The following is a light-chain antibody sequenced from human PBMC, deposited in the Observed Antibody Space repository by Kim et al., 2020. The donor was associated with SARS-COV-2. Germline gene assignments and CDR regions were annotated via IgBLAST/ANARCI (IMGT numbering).Light chain of an antibody. Sequence: DIVMTQSPDSLTVSLGERARINCKSSQSVLFSSNNLNYLAWYQQRPGQTPRLLIYWASTRDSGVPERFSGSGSGTDFTLTISSVQAEDVATYYCQQYYATPITFGQGTRLEIK. CDR3: QQYYATPIT. J-gene: IGKJ5*01. CDR1: QSVLFSSNNLNY. V-gene: IGKV4-1*01. CDR2: WAS.